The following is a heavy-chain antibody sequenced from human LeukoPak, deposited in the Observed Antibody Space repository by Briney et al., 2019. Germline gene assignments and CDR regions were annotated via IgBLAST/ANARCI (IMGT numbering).Heavy chain of an antibody. V-gene: IGHV1-8*01. CDR2: MNPNSGNT. D-gene: IGHD6-19*01. J-gene: IGHJ4*02. Sequence: GASVKVSCKASGYTFTSYDINWVRQATGQGLEWMGWMNPNSGNTGYAQKFQGRVTMTRNTSISTAYMELSSLRSEDTAVYYCARDTIAVAGDFDYWGQGTLVTVSS. CDR3: ARDTIAVAGDFDY. CDR1: GYTFTSYD.